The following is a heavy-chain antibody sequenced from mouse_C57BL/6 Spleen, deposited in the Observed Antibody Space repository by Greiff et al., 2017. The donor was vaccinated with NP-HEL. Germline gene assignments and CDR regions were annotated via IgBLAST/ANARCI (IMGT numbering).Heavy chain of an antibody. CDR1: GYAFSSYW. J-gene: IGHJ2*01. Sequence: QVQLQQSGAELVKPGASVKISCKASGYAFSSYWMNWVKQRPGKGLEWIGQIYPGDGDTNYNGKFKGKATLTADKSSSTAYMQLSSLTSEDSAVYFCARIYYGNRGYFDYWGQGTTLTVSS. CDR3: ARIYYGNRGYFDY. D-gene: IGHD2-1*01. CDR2: IYPGDGDT. V-gene: IGHV1-80*01.